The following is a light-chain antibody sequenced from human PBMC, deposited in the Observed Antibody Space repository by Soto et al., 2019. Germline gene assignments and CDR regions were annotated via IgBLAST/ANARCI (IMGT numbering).Light chain of an antibody. V-gene: IGKV3-20*01. J-gene: IGKJ1*01. CDR1: QTVSSSY. CDR2: GAS. Sequence: DIVLTQSPGTLSLSPGERATLSCRASQTVSSSYLAWYQQKPGQAPRLLIYGASTRAAGIPDRFSGSGSGTDFTLIISRLEPEDFAVYYCQQYGDSPLTFGQGTNVEI. CDR3: QQYGDSPLT.